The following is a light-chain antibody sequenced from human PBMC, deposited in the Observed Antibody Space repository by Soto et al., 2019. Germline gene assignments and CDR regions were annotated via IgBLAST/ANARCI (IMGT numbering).Light chain of an antibody. Sequence: EIVLTQSPGILSLSPGERATLSCRASQTITGSYLAWYQQKPGQAPRLLIYGASIRATGIPDRFSGSGSGTDFPLTISRLEAEDFAVYCCQQYGSSPRTFAKGNKVEIK. CDR3: QQYGSSPRT. CDR2: GAS. CDR1: QTITGSY. J-gene: IGKJ1*01. V-gene: IGKV3-20*01.